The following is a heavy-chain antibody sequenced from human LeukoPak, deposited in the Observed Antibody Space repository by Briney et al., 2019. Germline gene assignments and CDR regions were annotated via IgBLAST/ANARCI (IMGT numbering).Heavy chain of an antibody. CDR3: ARASDARWLQSPLFDY. J-gene: IGHJ4*02. V-gene: IGHV3-23*01. D-gene: IGHD5-24*01. CDR1: GYTFSSTA. Sequence: GGSLRLSCAASGYTFSSTAMSWVRQAPGKGLEWVSSNADSVKGRFTISRDNSKNTLYLQMSSLRAEDTAVYYCARASDARWLQSPLFDYWGQGTLVTVSS.